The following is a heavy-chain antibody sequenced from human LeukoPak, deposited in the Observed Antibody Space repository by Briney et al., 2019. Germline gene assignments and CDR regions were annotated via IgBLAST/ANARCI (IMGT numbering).Heavy chain of an antibody. CDR2: ISVYAGYT. Sequence: ASVKVSCKASGYTFSNYGVTWVRQAPGQGLEWMGWISVYAGYTNYAQNFQGRDTMTTDTSTNTAYMELRRLTSDDTAVYFCARDGGYFDWPRPRPGKYYFDYWGQGTLVTVTS. D-gene: IGHD3-9*01. J-gene: IGHJ4*02. CDR1: GYTFSNYG. V-gene: IGHV1-18*01. CDR3: ARDGGYFDWPRPRPGKYYFDY.